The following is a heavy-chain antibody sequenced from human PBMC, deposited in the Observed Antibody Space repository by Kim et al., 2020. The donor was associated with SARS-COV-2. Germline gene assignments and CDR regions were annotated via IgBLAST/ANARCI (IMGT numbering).Heavy chain of an antibody. J-gene: IGHJ3*01. CDR2: INPKDGDP. D-gene: IGHD4-17*01. Sequence: SVKVSCKVSGGTFRRRGISWVRQAPGQGLQWMGGINPKDGDPKYAQKFQDRVTITTDESISTAYMELSSLTYEDTAVYYCARGWWRRGNDYDGWGQGTM. V-gene: IGHV1-69*05. CDR1: GGTFRRRG. CDR3: ARGWWRRGNDYDG.